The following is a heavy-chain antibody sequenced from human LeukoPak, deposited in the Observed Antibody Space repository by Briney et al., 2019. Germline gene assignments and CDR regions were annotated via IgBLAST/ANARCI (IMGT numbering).Heavy chain of an antibody. D-gene: IGHD6-13*01. V-gene: IGHV4-4*02. J-gene: IGHJ4*02. Sequence: SETLSLTCAISGGSISSSSWWSWVRQPPGKGLEWIGETYHSGSTNYNPSLRSRVTISIDKSKNQFSLKMSSVTAADTAVYYCARGEFIAAAGGWGQGTLVTVSS. CDR2: TYHSGST. CDR1: GGSISSSSW. CDR3: ARGEFIAAAGG.